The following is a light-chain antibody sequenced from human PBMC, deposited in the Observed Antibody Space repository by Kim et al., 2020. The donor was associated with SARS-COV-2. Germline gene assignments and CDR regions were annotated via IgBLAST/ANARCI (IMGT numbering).Light chain of an antibody. V-gene: IGKV3-11*01. J-gene: IGKJ2*02. CDR2: DAS. CDR1: QSVSSY. CDR3: QQRSNWPCT. Sequence: EIVLTQSPATLSLSPGERATLSCRASQSVSSYLAWYQQKPGQAPRLLIYDASNRATGIPPRFSGSGSGTDFTLTISSLEPEDFAVYYCQQRSNWPCTFGQGTKLEI.